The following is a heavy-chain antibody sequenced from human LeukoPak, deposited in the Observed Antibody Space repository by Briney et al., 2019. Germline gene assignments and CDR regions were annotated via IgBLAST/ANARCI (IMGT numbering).Heavy chain of an antibody. CDR1: GFTFSSYA. CDR2: ISGGGGSGVST. V-gene: IGHV3-23*01. Sequence: GGSLRLSCAASGFTFSSYAMSWVRQAPGKGLEWVSAISGGGGSGVSTYYADSVKGRFTISRDNSKNTLYLQMSSLRAEDTAVYYCARDRHYYDSSGPFRSGNRRPGNNDAFDIWGQGTMVTVSS. CDR3: ARDRHYYDSSGPFRSGNRRPGNNDAFDI. D-gene: IGHD3-22*01. J-gene: IGHJ3*02.